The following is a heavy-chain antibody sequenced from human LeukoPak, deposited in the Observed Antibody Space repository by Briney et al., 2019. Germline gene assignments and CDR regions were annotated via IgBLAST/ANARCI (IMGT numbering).Heavy chain of an antibody. CDR1: GFTFTDYW. CDR3: ARGRDYGDYEGFDP. CDR2: INQDGSKK. D-gene: IGHD4-17*01. Sequence: GGSLRLSCTTSGFTFTDYWMTWVRQAPGKGLEWVANINQDGSKKFYVDSVKGRFTISRDNAKNSLSLQMNSLRAEDTAVYYCARGRDYGDYEGFDPWGHGTLVTVSS. V-gene: IGHV3-7*01. J-gene: IGHJ5*02.